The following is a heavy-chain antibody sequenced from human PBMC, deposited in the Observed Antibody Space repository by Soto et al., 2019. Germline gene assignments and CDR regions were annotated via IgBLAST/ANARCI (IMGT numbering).Heavy chain of an antibody. CDR2: ISAYNGNT. CDR1: GYTFTSYG. Sequence: ASVKVSCKASGYTFTSYGISWVRQAPGQGLEWMGWISAYNGNTNYAQKLQGRVTMTTDTSTSTAYMERRSLRSDDTAVYYCARDPQYSSSLRPGGAFDIWGQGTMVTVSS. D-gene: IGHD6-6*01. J-gene: IGHJ3*02. V-gene: IGHV1-18*01. CDR3: ARDPQYSSSLRPGGAFDI.